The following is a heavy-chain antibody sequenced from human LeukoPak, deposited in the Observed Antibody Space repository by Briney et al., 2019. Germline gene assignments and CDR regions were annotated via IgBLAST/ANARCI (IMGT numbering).Heavy chain of an antibody. CDR1: GFTFSNYW. D-gene: IGHD3-16*01. V-gene: IGHV3-74*01. CDR3: ANGAFRLYYIDV. J-gene: IGHJ6*03. CDR2: INTDGSST. Sequence: PGRSLRLSCAASGFTFSNYWMHWVRQAPGKGLVWVSRINTDGSSTNYADSVKGRFTISRDNAKNTVYLQMNSLRAEDTAVYYCANGAFRLYYIDVWGKGTTVTVSS.